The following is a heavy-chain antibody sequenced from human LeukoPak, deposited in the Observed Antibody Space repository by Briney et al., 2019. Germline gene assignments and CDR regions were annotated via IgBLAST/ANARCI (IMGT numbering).Heavy chain of an antibody. CDR2: MSYDGSNQ. CDR1: GFTFSSYG. D-gene: IGHD3-22*01. CDR3: ARDNSHYYDSSGYYSALFDY. J-gene: IGHJ4*02. Sequence: GGSLRLSCAASGFTFSSYGMHWVRQAPGKGLEWVAVMSYDGSNQYYGDSVKGRFTISRDNSKNTLYLQMNSLRPEDTAVYYCARDNSHYYDSSGYYSALFDYWGQGTLVTVSS. V-gene: IGHV3-30*03.